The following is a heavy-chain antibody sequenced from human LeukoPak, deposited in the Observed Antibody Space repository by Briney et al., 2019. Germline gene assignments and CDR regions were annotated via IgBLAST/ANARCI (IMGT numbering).Heavy chain of an antibody. J-gene: IGHJ4*02. Sequence: GGSLRLSCAASGFTLSSYNMNWVRQAPGKGLEWVSYISSSGTTIYYADSVKGRFTISRDSAKNSLYLQMSSLRAEDTAVYYCARGHYYDILTGYFDYWGQGTLVTVSS. CDR2: ISSSGTTI. CDR3: ARGHYYDILTGYFDY. V-gene: IGHV3-48*04. D-gene: IGHD3-9*01. CDR1: GFTLSSYN.